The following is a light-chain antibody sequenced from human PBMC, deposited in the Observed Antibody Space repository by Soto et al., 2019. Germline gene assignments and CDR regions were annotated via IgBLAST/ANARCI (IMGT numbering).Light chain of an antibody. V-gene: IGLV2-14*02. CDR2: EDT. CDR3: SSYAGGNNLV. J-gene: IGLJ2*01. CDR1: SSDVGNYNL. Sequence: QSVLSQPASVSGSRGQSITISCTGTSSDVGNYNLVSWYQQYPGKAPKLMIFEDTKRPSGVSHRFSGSKSGNTASLTVSGLQAEDEADYYCSSYAGGNNLVFGGGTKLTVL.